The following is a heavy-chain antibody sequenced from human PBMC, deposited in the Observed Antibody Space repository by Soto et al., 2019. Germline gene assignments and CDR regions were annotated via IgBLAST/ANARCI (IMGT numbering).Heavy chain of an antibody. CDR3: ARKASITMIADAFDI. V-gene: IGHV1-69*02. CDR2: IIPILGIA. CDR1: GGTFSSYT. Sequence: QVQLVQSGAEVKKPGSSVKVSCKASGGTFSSYTISWVRQAPGQGLEWMGRIIPILGIANYAQKFQGRVTITADKSTSTAYMELSSLRSEDTAVYYCARKASITMIADAFDIWGQGTMVTVSS. J-gene: IGHJ3*02. D-gene: IGHD3-22*01.